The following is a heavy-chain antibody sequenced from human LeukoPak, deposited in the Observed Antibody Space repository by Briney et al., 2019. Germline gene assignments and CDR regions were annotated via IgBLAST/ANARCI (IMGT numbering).Heavy chain of an antibody. J-gene: IGHJ4*02. Sequence: GGSLRLSCAASVFTFSSYAMSWVRQAPGKGLEWVSAVSASGGSTYYADSVKGRFTISRDNSKNTLYLQMDSLRAEDTAVYSCARRGATGTTRYFDFWGQGTLVTVSS. CDR1: VFTFSSYA. D-gene: IGHD1-1*01. V-gene: IGHV3-23*01. CDR3: ARRGATGTTRYFDF. CDR2: VSASGGST.